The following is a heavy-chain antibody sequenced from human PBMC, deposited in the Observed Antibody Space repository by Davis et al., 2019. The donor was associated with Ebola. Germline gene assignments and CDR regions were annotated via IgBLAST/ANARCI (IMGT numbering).Heavy chain of an antibody. CDR3: TRRMSWQWLTSYYYAMDV. CDR2: MNPNSGNT. CDR1: GYTFTSYD. D-gene: IGHD6-19*01. J-gene: IGHJ6*02. V-gene: IGHV1-8*03. Sequence: ASVKVSCKASGYTFTSYDINWVRQATGQGLEWMGWMNPNSGNTGYAQKFQGRVTFTRNTSISTAYMELSSLRSEDTAVYYCTRRMSWQWLTSYYYAMDVWGQGTTVTVSS.